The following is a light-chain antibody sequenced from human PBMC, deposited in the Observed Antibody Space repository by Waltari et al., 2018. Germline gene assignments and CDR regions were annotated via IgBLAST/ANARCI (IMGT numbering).Light chain of an antibody. J-gene: IGKJ3*01. CDR2: DAS. CDR3: LQPSHWPPFT. Sequence: EIVLTQSPVTLSLSPGERATISCRASQSISVYLAWYQHRPGQSPRLLIYDASKRAPGIPARFSGSGSGTDFTLTISSVEPDDFAVFFCLQPSHWPPFTFGPGTKLDIK. V-gene: IGKV3-11*01. CDR1: QSISVY.